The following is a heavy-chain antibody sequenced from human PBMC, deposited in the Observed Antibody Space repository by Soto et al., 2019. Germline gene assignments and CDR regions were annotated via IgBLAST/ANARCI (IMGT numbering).Heavy chain of an antibody. CDR2: ISYDGSNK. Sequence: PGGSLRLSCAASGFTFSSYAMHWVRQAPGKGLEWVAVISYDGSNKYYADSVKGRFTISRDNSKNTLYLQMNSLRAEDTAVYYCARDAKSGLLWFGEFPSPLDYWGQGTLVTVSS. CDR3: ARDAKSGLLWFGEFPSPLDY. V-gene: IGHV3-30-3*01. D-gene: IGHD3-10*01. CDR1: GFTFSSYA. J-gene: IGHJ4*02.